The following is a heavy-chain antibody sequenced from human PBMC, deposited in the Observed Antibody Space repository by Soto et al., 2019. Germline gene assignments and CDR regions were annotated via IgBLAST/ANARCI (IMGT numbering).Heavy chain of an antibody. CDR1: GYTFTSYG. CDR3: ARDTLLSQWLIWGGEYFDY. D-gene: IGHD6-19*01. J-gene: IGHJ4*02. CDR2: INTYNGNT. V-gene: IGHV1-18*01. Sequence: QVQLVQSGAEVKTPGASVNVSCKASGYTFTSYGVSWVRQAPGQRLEWMGWINTYNGNTKYAQNLQGRVTMTTDTSTSTAYMELRSLRSDDTAVYYCARDTLLSQWLIWGGEYFDYWGQGILVTVSS.